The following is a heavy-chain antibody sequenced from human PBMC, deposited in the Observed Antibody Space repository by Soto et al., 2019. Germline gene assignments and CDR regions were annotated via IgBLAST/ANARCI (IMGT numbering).Heavy chain of an antibody. CDR1: GFTFSSYS. CDR3: ARDSYYGSGSPYFGP. D-gene: IGHD3-10*01. V-gene: IGHV3-21*01. CDR2: ISSSSSYI. J-gene: IGHJ5*02. Sequence: GGSLRLSCAASGFTFSSYSMNWVRQAPGKGLEWVSSISSSSSYIYYADSVKGRFTISRDNAKNSLYLQMNSLRAEDTAVYYCARDSYYGSGSPYFGPWGQGTLVTVSS.